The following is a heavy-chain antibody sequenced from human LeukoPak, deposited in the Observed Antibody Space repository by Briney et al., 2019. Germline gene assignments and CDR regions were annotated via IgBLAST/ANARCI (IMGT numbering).Heavy chain of an antibody. V-gene: IGHV4-61*01. J-gene: IGHJ4*02. CDR3: ARYKTGTAVDY. CDR2: IYYSGST. CDR1: GGSVSSGSYY. D-gene: IGHD2-21*02. Sequence: SETLSLTCTVSGGSVSSGSYYWSWIRQPPGKGLEWIGYIYYSGSTNYNPSLKSRAAISVDTSKNQFSLKLSSVTAADAAVYYCARYKTGTAVDYWGQGTLVTVSS.